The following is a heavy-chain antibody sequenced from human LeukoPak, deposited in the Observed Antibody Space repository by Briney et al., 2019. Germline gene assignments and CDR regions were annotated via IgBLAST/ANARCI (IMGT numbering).Heavy chain of an antibody. CDR2: IYYSGST. D-gene: IGHD3-3*01. V-gene: IGHV4-39*07. J-gene: IGHJ4*02. CDR1: GGSISSSSYY. CDR3: ARDFRGGYDFWSGYYTPYYFDY. Sequence: SETLSLTCTVSGGSISSSSYYRGWIRQPPGKGLEWIGSIYYSGSTYYNPSLKSRVTISVDTSKNHFSLKLSSVTAADTAVYYCARDFRGGYDFWSGYYTPYYFDYWGQGTLVTVSP.